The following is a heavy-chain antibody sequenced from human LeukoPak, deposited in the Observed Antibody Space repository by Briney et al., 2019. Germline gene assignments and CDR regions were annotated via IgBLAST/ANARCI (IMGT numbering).Heavy chain of an antibody. CDR1: GFTFDDYG. J-gene: IGHJ6*03. CDR2: INWNGGST. D-gene: IGHD7-27*01. CDR3: ARWGWINLLGYYYMDV. Sequence: GGSLRLSCAASGFTFDDYGMSWVRQAPGKGLEWVSGINWNGGSTGYADSVKGRFTISRDNAKNSLYLQMNSLRAEDTALYYCARWGWINLLGYYYMDVWGKGTTVTVSS. V-gene: IGHV3-20*04.